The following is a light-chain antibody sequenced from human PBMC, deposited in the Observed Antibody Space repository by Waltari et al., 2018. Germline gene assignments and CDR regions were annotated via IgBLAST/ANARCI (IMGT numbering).Light chain of an antibody. CDR3: MQALQTPRT. CDR2: LGS. V-gene: IGKV2-28*01. J-gene: IGKJ1*01. CDR1: QSLLHSNGYNY. Sequence: DIVMTQSPLSLPVTPGEPASISCSSSQSLLHSNGYNYLDWYLQKPGQSPQLLIYLGSNWASGVPDRFSGSGSGTDFTLKISRVEAEDVGVYYCMQALQTPRTFGQGTKVEIK.